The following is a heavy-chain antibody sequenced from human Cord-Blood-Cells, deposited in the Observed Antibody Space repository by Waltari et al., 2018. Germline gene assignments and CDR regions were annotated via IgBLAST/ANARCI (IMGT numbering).Heavy chain of an antibody. J-gene: IGHJ4*02. CDR1: GFTFRSYW. Sequence: EVQLVESGGGLVQPGGSLRLPCAASGFTFRSYWMSWVRQAPGKGLEWVANIKQDGSEKYYVDSVKGRFTISRDNAKNSLYLQMNSLRAEDTAVYYCARVPKYSSGWYFDYWGQGTLVTVSS. D-gene: IGHD6-19*01. CDR3: ARVPKYSSGWYFDY. CDR2: IKQDGSEK. V-gene: IGHV3-7*01.